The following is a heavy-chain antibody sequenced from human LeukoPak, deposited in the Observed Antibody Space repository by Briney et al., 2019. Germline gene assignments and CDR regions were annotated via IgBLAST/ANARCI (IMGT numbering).Heavy chain of an antibody. CDR1: GFTFSSYW. V-gene: IGHV3-15*01. Sequence: GGSLRLSCAASGFTFSSYWMHWVRQAPGKGLEWVGRIKSKTDGGTTDYAAPVKGRFTISRDDSKNTLYLQMNSQKTEDTAVYYCSTDTYYYDSSAFMDVWGQGTTVTVSS. D-gene: IGHD3-22*01. J-gene: IGHJ6*02. CDR2: IKSKTDGGTT. CDR3: STDTYYYDSSAFMDV.